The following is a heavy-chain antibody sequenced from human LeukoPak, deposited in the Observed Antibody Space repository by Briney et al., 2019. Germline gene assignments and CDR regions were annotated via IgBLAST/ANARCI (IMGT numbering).Heavy chain of an antibody. CDR2: IYTSGST. V-gene: IGHV4-61*02. D-gene: IGHD2-2*01. J-gene: IGHJ5*02. Sequence: PSETLSLTCTVSGGSISSGSYYWSWIRQPAGKGLEWIGRIYTSGSTNYNPSPKSRVTISVDTSKNQFSLKLSSVTAADTAVYYCARYCSSINRHNWFDPWGQGTLVTVSS. CDR1: GGSISSGSYY. CDR3: ARYCSSINRHNWFDP.